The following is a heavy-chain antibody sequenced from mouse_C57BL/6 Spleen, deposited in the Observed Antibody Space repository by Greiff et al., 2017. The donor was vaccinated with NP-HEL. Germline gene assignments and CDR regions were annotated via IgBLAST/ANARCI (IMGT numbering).Heavy chain of an antibody. V-gene: IGHV5-16*01. J-gene: IGHJ3*01. CDR2: IIYDGSST. CDR3: ARDEDGCSCLFAY. Sequence: EVKLVESEGGLVQPGSSMKLSCTASGFNFSDYYMAWVRQVPEKGLEWVANIIYDGSSTYYLESLKSRFIISRDNAKNILYLQMSSLKSVDTATYYSARDEDGCSCLFAYWGQGTLVTVSA. D-gene: IGHD1-3*01. CDR1: GFNFSDYY.